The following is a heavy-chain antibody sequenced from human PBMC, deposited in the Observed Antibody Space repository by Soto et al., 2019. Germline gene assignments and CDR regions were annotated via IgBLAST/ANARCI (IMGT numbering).Heavy chain of an antibody. Sequence: GGSLRLSCGASGFTVSSNYMSWVRQAPGKGLEWVSVIYSGGSTYYADSVKGRFTISRDNSKNTLYLQMNSLRAEDTAVYYCARDGLYGDYYFDYWGQGTLVTVSS. V-gene: IGHV3-66*01. D-gene: IGHD4-17*01. J-gene: IGHJ4*02. CDR3: ARDGLYGDYYFDY. CDR2: IYSGGST. CDR1: GFTVSSNY.